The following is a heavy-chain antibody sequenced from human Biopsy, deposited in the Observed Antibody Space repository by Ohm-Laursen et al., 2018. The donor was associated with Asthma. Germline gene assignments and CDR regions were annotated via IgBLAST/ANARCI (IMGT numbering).Heavy chain of an antibody. CDR2: IKHDGTEK. Sequence: SLRLSCAASGFTFSDYWMRWVRQVPGKGLEWVANIKHDGTEKNHVDSLKGRFTISRDNAKNSLYLQMNSLRAEDTAVYYCARTFHFWSPYHAEHYQLWGQGTLVTVPS. CDR3: ARTFHFWSPYHAEHYQL. CDR1: GFTFSDYW. D-gene: IGHD3-3*02. J-gene: IGHJ1*01. V-gene: IGHV3-7*01.